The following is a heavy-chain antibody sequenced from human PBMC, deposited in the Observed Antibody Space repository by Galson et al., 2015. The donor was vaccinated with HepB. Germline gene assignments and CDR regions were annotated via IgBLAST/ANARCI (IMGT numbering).Heavy chain of an antibody. CDR1: GFTFSDYY. CDR3: ARDLLLSRPDDAFDI. CDR2: ISSGGSSI. J-gene: IGHJ3*02. D-gene: IGHD6-6*01. V-gene: IGHV3-11*01. Sequence: SLRLSCAASGFTFSDYYMSWIRQAPGKGLEWVSYISSGGSSIYYADSVTGRFSISRDNAKNSLYLQMNSLRAEDTAVYYCARDLLLSRPDDAFDIWGQGTMVTVSS.